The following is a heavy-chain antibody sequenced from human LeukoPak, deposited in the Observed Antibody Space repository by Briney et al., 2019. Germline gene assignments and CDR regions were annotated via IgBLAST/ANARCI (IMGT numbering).Heavy chain of an antibody. CDR1: GFSFSSYA. V-gene: IGHV3-23*01. CDR2: MSSSDDGR. J-gene: IGHJ4*02. CDR3: ARDFGQWELNGGYYFDY. D-gene: IGHD1-26*01. Sequence: GGSLRLSCATSGFSFSSYAMSWVRQAPGKGLEWVSAMSSSDDGRYYAASVRGRFTISRDTSRSTLYLQMNSLRAEDAAVYYCARDFGQWELNGGYYFDYWGQGTLVTVSS.